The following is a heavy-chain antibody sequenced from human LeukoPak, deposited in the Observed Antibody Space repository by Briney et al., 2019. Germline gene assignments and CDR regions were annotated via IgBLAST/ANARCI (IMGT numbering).Heavy chain of an antibody. V-gene: IGHV3-11*06. Sequence: GGSLRLSCAASILTVSSNYLSWIRQAPGKGLEWVSYISSSSSYTNYADSVKGRFTISRDNAKNSLYLQMNSLRAEDTAVYYCARGGYSDYWGQGALVTVSS. J-gene: IGHJ4*02. CDR3: ARGGYSDY. CDR1: ILTVSSNY. CDR2: ISSSSSYT. D-gene: IGHD2-15*01.